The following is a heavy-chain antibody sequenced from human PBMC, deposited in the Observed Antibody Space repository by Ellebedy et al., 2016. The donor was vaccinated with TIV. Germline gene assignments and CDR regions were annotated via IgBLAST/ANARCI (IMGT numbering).Heavy chain of an antibody. Sequence: PGGSLRLSCAASGFTFSTYAMSWVRQAPGKGLEWVSVISAGSDNLYYADSVRGRFTIASDNSKDTLFLQMNSLRSDDTAIYSCAKSGGLFSLRNALDNWGQGTLVTVSS. CDR2: ISAGSDNL. CDR1: GFTFSTYA. CDR3: AKSGGLFSLRNALDN. V-gene: IGHV3-23*01. D-gene: IGHD3-10*01. J-gene: IGHJ4*02.